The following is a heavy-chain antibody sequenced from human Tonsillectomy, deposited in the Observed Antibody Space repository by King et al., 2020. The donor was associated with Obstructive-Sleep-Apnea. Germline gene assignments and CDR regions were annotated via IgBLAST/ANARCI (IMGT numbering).Heavy chain of an antibody. CDR3: ARETGGSGSYYQKWFDP. CDR1: GGTFNNFV. Sequence: QLVQSGSEVKKPGSSVKVSCKASGGTFNNFVFTWVRQAPGQGPEWMGQIISILDKTTYAQKFQGRLTITADRSTGTAYMELSSLRSEDTALYYCARETGGSGSYYQKWFDPWGQGTLVTVSS. J-gene: IGHJ5*02. V-gene: IGHV1-69*10. CDR2: IISILDKT. D-gene: IGHD3-10*01.